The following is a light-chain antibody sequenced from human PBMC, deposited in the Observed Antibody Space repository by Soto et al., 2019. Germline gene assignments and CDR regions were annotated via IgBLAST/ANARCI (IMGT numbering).Light chain of an antibody. Sequence: QSVLTQPPSASGTPGQRVTISCSGSSSNIGSNSVNWYQQLPGTAPKLLIYCNNERPSGVPDRFSGSKSGTSASLAISGLQSEDEADYYCAAWDDGLNGIVFGGGTKLTVL. J-gene: IGLJ2*01. CDR3: AAWDDGLNGIV. CDR1: SSNIGSNS. CDR2: CNN. V-gene: IGLV1-44*01.